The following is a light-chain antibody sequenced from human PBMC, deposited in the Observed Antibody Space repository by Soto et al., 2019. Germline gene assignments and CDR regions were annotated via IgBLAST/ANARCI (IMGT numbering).Light chain of an antibody. CDR2: GAS. CDR1: QSVSSNY. Sequence: ERVLTQSPGTLSLSPGERATLSCRASQSVSSNYITWYQQKPGQAPRRLIFGASSRATGIPDRFSGSGSGTDFTLTISRLEPEDFAVYYCQQYGSSPSTFGQGTKVDI. CDR3: QQYGSSPST. J-gene: IGKJ1*01. V-gene: IGKV3-20*01.